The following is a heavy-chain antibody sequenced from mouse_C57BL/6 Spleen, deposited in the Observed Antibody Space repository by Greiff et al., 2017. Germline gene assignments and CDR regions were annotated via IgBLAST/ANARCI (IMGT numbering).Heavy chain of an antibody. CDR3: ANSYYRGIYYAMDY. J-gene: IGHJ4*01. D-gene: IGHD2-12*01. CDR1: GYAFSSSW. V-gene: IGHV1-82*01. CDR2: IYPGDGDT. Sequence: QVQLKQSGPELVKPGASVKISCKASGYAFSSSWMNWVKQRPGKGLEWIGRIYPGDGDTNYNGKFKGKATLTADKSSSTAYMQLSSLTSEDSAVYFCANSYYRGIYYAMDYWGQGTSVTVSS.